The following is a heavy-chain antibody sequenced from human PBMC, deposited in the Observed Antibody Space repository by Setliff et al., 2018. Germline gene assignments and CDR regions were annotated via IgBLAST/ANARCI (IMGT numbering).Heavy chain of an antibody. CDR1: GYNFNNDW. D-gene: IGHD3-16*01. Sequence: PGESLTISCKGSGYNFNNDWIGWVRQMPGKGLEWMGSIFPGDSDTRYSPSFQGQVTISADKSISTAYLQWNSLKASDTALYYCARRFGAHYFFDLWGCGTLVTVS. J-gene: IGHJ2*01. CDR2: IFPGDSDT. CDR3: ARRFGAHYFFDL. V-gene: IGHV5-51*01.